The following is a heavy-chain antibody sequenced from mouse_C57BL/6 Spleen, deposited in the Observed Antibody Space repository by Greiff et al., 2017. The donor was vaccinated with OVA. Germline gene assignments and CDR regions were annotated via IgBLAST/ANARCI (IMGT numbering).Heavy chain of an antibody. CDR1: GYTFTDYE. J-gene: IGHJ4*01. V-gene: IGHV1-15*01. CDR2: IDPETGGT. CDR3: ITTVVGAMDY. Sequence: VKLQESGAELVRPGASVTLSCKASGYTFTDYEMHWVKQTPVHGLEWIGAIDPETGGTAYNQKFKGKAILTADKSSSTAYMELRSLTSEDSAVYYSITTVVGAMDYWGQGTSVTVSS. D-gene: IGHD1-1*01.